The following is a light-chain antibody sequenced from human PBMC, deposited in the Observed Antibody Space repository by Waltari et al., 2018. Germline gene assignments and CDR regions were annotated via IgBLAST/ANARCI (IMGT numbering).Light chain of an antibody. CDR2: EDS. Sequence: QSVLTQPPSVSAAPGQRVTISCSGGSSNIGNNYVSWYRQFPGTAPKLLIYEDSGRPSGIPGGLCGCKSGTSATLDITGLQAGDEADYYCGTWDSSLSGAVFGGGTHLTVL. CDR3: GTWDSSLSGAV. CDR1: SSNIGNNY. J-gene: IGLJ7*01. V-gene: IGLV1-51*02.